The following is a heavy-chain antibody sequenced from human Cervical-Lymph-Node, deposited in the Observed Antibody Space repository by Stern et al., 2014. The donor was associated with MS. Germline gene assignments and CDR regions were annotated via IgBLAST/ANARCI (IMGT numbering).Heavy chain of an antibody. D-gene: IGHD7-27*01. Sequence: VQLVESGPGLLKPSETLSLTCSVSGDSIRTYFWTWIRQPPGRTLEWIGYIYHSGSANYNPSLKSRVTMSVETSKKQVSLKLRSVTAADTAVYYCARKADWGDYFDYWGQGTLVTVSS. CDR3: ARKADWGDYFDY. CDR1: GDSIRTYF. J-gene: IGHJ4*02. V-gene: IGHV4-59*08. CDR2: IYHSGSA.